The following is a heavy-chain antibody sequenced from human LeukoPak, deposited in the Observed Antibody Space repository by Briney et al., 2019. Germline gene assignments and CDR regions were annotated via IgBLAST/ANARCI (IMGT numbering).Heavy chain of an antibody. Sequence: GGSLRLSCAASGFTFSSYVMHWVRQAPGKGLEWVAIISYDGSNEYYADSVKGRFTISRDNSKNTLYLQMNSLRAADTAVYYCASHSSSSEGDAFDIWGQGTMVTVSS. CDR1: GFTFSSYV. D-gene: IGHD6-6*01. V-gene: IGHV3-30*04. J-gene: IGHJ3*02. CDR2: ISYDGSNE. CDR3: ASHSSSSEGDAFDI.